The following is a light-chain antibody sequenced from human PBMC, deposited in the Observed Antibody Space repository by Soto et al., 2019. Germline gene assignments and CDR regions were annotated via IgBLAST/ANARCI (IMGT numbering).Light chain of an antibody. V-gene: IGKV1-39*01. CDR1: QSISTY. CDR2: TAS. J-gene: IGKJ4*01. CDR3: QQSYSAPLT. Sequence: DIQMTQSPSSLSASVGDRVTITCRASQSISTYFNWYQQKPGKAPRFLIYTASSLQSGVPSRFSGSGSGTDVTLTISSLQPEDFETYYCQQSYSAPLTFGGGTKGEIK.